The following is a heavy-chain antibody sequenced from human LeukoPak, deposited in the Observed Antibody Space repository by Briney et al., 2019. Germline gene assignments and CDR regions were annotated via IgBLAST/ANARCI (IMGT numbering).Heavy chain of an antibody. CDR2: ISAYNGNT. Sequence: ASVKVSCKASGYTFTSYGISWVRQAPGQGLEWMGWISAYNGNTNYAQKLQGRVTMTTDTSTSTAYMEMRSLISDDTAVYYCARVGDIVLMVYAANDAFDIWGQGTMVTVSS. J-gene: IGHJ3*02. D-gene: IGHD2-8*01. CDR1: GYTFTSYG. V-gene: IGHV1-18*01. CDR3: ARVGDIVLMVYAANDAFDI.